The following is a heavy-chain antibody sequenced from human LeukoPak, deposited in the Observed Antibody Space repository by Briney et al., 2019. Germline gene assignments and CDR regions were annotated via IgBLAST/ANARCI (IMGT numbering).Heavy chain of an antibody. D-gene: IGHD6-13*01. Sequence: GGSQRLSCAASGFTFDDYTMHWVRQAPGKGLEWVSLIGWNGGSTYYADSVKGRFTISRDNSKNSLYLQMNSLRTEDTAFYYCAKDSSSWYLDYWGQGTLVTVSS. V-gene: IGHV3-43*01. CDR1: GFTFDDYT. J-gene: IGHJ4*02. CDR2: IGWNGGST. CDR3: AKDSSSWYLDY.